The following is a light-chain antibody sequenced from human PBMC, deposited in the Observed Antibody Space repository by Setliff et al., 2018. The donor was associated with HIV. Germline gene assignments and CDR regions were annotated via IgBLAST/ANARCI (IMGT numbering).Light chain of an antibody. CDR1: SSNIGRNA. CDR3: AAWDDSLSGQV. Sequence: QSVLIQPPSASGTPGQGVTISCSGSSSNIGRNAVNWYQHVPGTAPKLLIYSNNQRPSGVPDRFSGSKSGTSASLAISGPQSEDEADYYCAAWDDSLSGQVFGTGTKVTVL. V-gene: IGLV1-44*01. J-gene: IGLJ1*01. CDR2: SNN.